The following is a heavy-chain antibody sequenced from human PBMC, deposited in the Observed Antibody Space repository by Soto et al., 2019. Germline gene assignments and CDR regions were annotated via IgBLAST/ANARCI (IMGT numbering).Heavy chain of an antibody. CDR2: IKSRTDGGTS. D-gene: IGHD3-9*01. CDR3: TTDSYRSTITARFDY. J-gene: IGHJ4*01. V-gene: IGHV3-15*07. Sequence: GGSLRLSCAASGLIFSKAWINWVRQAPGKGLEWVGRIKSRTDGGTSDYGAPAKGRFAISRDDSRNIVYLQMNSLKIEDTGVYFCTTDSYRSTITARFDYWGDGTLVTV. CDR1: GLIFSKAW.